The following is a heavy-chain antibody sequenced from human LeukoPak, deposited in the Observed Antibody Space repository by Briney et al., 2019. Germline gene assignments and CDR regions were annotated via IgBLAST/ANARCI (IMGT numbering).Heavy chain of an antibody. CDR3: ARGPGATRRNWSDP. J-gene: IGHJ5*02. CDR1: GGSISSGGYY. V-gene: IGHV4-31*03. Sequence: SQTLSLTCTVSGGSISSGGYYWSWIRQHPGKGLEWIGYIYYSGSTYYNPSLKSRVTISVDTSKNQFSLKLSSVTAADTAVYYCARGPGATRRNWSDPWGQGTLVTVSS. CDR2: IYYSGST.